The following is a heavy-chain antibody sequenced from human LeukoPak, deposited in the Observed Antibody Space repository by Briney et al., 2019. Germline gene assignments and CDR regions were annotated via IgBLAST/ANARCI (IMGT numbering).Heavy chain of an antibody. CDR1: GGSISSYY. CDR3: AREGGSYRLFDY. V-gene: IGHV4-4*07. CDR2: IYTSGNT. Sequence: SETLSLTCIVSGGSISSYYWSWIRQPAGKGLEWIGRIYTSGNTNYNSSLKSRVTMSVDTSKNQVSLKLNSVTAADTAVYYCAREGGSYRLFDYWGQGTLVTVSS. J-gene: IGHJ4*02. D-gene: IGHD3-16*02.